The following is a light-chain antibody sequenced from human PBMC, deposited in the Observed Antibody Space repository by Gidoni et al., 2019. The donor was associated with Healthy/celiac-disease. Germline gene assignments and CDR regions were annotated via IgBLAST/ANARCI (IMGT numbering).Light chain of an antibody. J-gene: IGKJ2*01. CDR1: QSLLHSNGYNY. CDR2: LGS. V-gene: IGKV2-28*01. Sequence: DIVMPQSPLPLPVTPGEPASISCRSSQSLLHSNGYNYLDWYLQKPGQSPQLLIYLGSNRAPGGPDRFSGSGSGTDFTLKISRVEAEDVGVYYCMQALQTPYTFGQGTKLEIK. CDR3: MQALQTPYT.